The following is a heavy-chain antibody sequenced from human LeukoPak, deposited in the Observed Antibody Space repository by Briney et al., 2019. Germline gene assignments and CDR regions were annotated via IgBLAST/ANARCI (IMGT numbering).Heavy chain of an antibody. V-gene: IGHV3-7*01. D-gene: IGHD3-10*02. CDR1: GFTFSSYW. CDR2: IKQDGSEK. J-gene: IGHJ6*04. CDR3: AELGITMIGGV. Sequence: WGSLRLSCAASGFTFSSYWMSWVRQAPGKGLEWVANIKQDGSEKYYVDSVKGRFTISRDNAKNSLYLQMNSLRAEDTAVYYCAELGITMIGGVWGKGTTVTISS.